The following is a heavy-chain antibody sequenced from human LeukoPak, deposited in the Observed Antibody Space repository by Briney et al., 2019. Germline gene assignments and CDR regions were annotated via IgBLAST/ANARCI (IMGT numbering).Heavy chain of an antibody. D-gene: IGHD3-22*01. CDR1: GYTFTSYD. CDR3: SRGHYDSSGYHIWFEP. CDR2: MNPNSGNT. J-gene: IGHJ5*02. V-gene: IGHV1-8*01. Sequence: ASVKVSCKASGYTFTSYDINRVRQATGQGLEWMGWMNPNSGNTGYAQKFEGRVTMTRNTSISTAYMELSSLRSEDTAVYYCSRGHYDSSGYHIWFEPWGQGTLVTVSS.